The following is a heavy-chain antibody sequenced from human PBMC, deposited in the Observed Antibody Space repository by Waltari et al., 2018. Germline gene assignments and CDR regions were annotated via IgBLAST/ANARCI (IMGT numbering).Heavy chain of an antibody. CDR3: ARGLSGSGPFDY. D-gene: IGHD3-10*01. CDR1: GGSFSGYY. Sequence: QVQLQQWGAGLLKPSETLSLTCAVYGGSFSGYYWSWIRQPPGKGLEWIGEIKHSGSTNYNPSLKSRVTIAVDTSKNQFSLKLSSVTAADTAVYYCARGLSGSGPFDYWGQGTLVTVSS. J-gene: IGHJ4*02. CDR2: IKHSGST. V-gene: IGHV4-34*01.